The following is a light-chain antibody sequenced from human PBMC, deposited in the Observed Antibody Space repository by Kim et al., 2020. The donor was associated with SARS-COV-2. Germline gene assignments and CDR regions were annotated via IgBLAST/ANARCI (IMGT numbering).Light chain of an antibody. J-gene: IGKJ1*01. CDR1: QDMPNS. V-gene: IGKV1-27*01. CDR2: AAA. CDR3: QKYNSAPAT. Sequence: ASIGDRVTITCRSSQDMPNSLAWYQQKPGKVPHVLIYAAATLQAGVPSRFSGSGSGTEFTLTIGSLQTEDAATYYCQKYNSAPATFGPGTKVDIK.